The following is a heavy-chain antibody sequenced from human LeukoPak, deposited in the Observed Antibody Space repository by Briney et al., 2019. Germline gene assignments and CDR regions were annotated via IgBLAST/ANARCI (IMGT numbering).Heavy chain of an antibody. CDR1: GGSISRYS. CDR3: ARQGRSRGNTPLDY. J-gene: IGHJ4*02. CDR2: IYYSGST. V-gene: IGHV4-59*08. D-gene: IGHD3-10*01. Sequence: SETLSLTCTISGGSISRYSWSWIRQPPGKGLEWIGYIYYSGSTNYNPSLKSRVTISVDTSKNQFSLKLSSVTAADTAVYYCARQGRSRGNTPLDYWGQGTLVTVSS.